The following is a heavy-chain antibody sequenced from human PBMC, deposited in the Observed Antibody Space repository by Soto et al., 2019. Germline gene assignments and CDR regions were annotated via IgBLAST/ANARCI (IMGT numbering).Heavy chain of an antibody. CDR3: ATRGSGWYSSYFDY. D-gene: IGHD6-19*01. CDR2: INPNSGGT. Sequence: ASVKVSCKASGYTFTGYYMHWVRQAPGQGLEWMGWINPNSGGTNYAQKFQGRVTMTRDTSISTAYMELSRLRSDDTAVYYCATRGSGWYSSYFDYWGQGTLVTVSS. J-gene: IGHJ4*02. V-gene: IGHV1-2*02. CDR1: GYTFTGYY.